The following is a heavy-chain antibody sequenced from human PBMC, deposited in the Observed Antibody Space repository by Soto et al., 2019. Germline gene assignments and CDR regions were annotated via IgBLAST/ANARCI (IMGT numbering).Heavy chain of an antibody. V-gene: IGHV3-21*01. CDR1: GFTFRSFT. CDR3: TRDASRDSSARGWFDP. CDR2: ISSNSAYI. D-gene: IGHD6-13*01. Sequence: GESLKISCAASGFTFRSFTMNWVRQAPGKGLEWVSTISSNSAYIYYTDALRGRFTISRDNAKNSLHLQMNSLRAEDTAVYYCTRDASRDSSARGWFDPWGPGTLVTVSS. J-gene: IGHJ5*02.